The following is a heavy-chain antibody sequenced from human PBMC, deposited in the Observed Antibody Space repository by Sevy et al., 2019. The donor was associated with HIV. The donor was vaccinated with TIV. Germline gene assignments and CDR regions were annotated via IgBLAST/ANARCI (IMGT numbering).Heavy chain of an antibody. Sequence: ASVKVSCKASGGTFSSYAISWVRQAPGQGLAWMGGIIPIFGTANYAQKFQGRVTITADESTSTAYMELSSLRSEDTAVYYCASNYYYDSSGYYFQHWGQGTLVTVSS. D-gene: IGHD3-22*01. CDR3: ASNYYYDSSGYYFQH. V-gene: IGHV1-69*13. J-gene: IGHJ1*01. CDR1: GGTFSSYA. CDR2: IIPIFGTA.